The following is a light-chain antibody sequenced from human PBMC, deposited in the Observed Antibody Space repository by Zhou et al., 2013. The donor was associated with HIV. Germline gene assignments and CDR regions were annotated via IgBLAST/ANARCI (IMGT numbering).Light chain of an antibody. CDR3: QQANSFLPII. J-gene: IGKJ5*01. V-gene: IGKV1D-12*01. CDR2: AAS. CDR1: QDISSW. Sequence: DIQMTQSPSSVSASVGDTVTISCRASQDISSWLAWYQHKPGTSPRVLIYAASNLQSGVPSRFSGSGSGTHFTLTISSLQPDDFATYYCQQANSFLPIIFGQGTRLDMK.